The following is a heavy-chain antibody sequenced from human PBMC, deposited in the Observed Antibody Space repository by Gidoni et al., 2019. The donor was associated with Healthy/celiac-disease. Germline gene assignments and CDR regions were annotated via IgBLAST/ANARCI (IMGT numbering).Heavy chain of an antibody. V-gene: IGHV3-30*04. J-gene: IGHJ4*02. CDR2: ISYDGSNK. CDR1: GFTFSSYA. Sequence: QVQLVESGGGVVQPGRSLRLSCAASGFTFSSYALHWVRQAPGKGLEWVAVISYDGSNKYYADSVKGRFTISRDNSKNTLYLQMNSLRAEDTAVYYCARDPWIATINQTWGGIFFYFDYWGQGTLVTVSS. CDR3: ARDPWIATINQTWGGIFFYFDY. D-gene: IGHD1-26*01.